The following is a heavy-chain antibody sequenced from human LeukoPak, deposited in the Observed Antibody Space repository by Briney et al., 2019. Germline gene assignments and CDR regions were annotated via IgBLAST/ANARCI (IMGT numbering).Heavy chain of an antibody. CDR2: LYSSGTT. Sequence: SQTLSLTRTVSADSISSYYCSWIRKTARKGLERIGRLYSSGTTSYNTSLKSRVTISVDKSKRQFSLQLSSVTAAGTAVYYCARDGRDNSGYETGVFDIWGQGTMVTVSS. D-gene: IGHD5-12*01. J-gene: IGHJ3*02. CDR3: ARDGRDNSGYETGVFDI. CDR1: ADSISSYY. V-gene: IGHV4-4*07.